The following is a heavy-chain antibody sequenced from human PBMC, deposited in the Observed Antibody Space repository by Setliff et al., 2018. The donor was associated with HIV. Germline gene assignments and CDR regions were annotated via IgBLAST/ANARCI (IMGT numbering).Heavy chain of an antibody. D-gene: IGHD6-19*01. CDR3: TREATPRHSSGWVYFDY. V-gene: IGHV3-66*01. J-gene: IGHJ4*02. CDR2: IYSGGST. CDR1: GFTVSSNY. Sequence: GGSLRLSCAASGFTVSSNYMSWVRQAPGKGLEWVSVIYSGGSTNYADFVKVRFTISRENAKNSLYLQMNNVRAGDTAVYYCTREATPRHSSGWVYFDYWGQGMMVTVSS.